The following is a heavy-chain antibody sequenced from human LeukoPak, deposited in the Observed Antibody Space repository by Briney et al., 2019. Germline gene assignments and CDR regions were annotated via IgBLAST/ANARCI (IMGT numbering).Heavy chain of an antibody. CDR3: AREDSSSWFDAFDI. V-gene: IGHV4-61*01. D-gene: IGHD6-13*01. CDR1: GGSISTSSYY. J-gene: IGHJ3*02. Sequence: SSETLSLTCTVSGGSISTSSYYWSWIRQPPGKGLEWIGYIYYSGSTNYNPSLKSRVTISVDTSKNQFSLKLSSVTAADTAVYYCAREDSSSWFDAFDIWGQGTMVTVSS. CDR2: IYYSGST.